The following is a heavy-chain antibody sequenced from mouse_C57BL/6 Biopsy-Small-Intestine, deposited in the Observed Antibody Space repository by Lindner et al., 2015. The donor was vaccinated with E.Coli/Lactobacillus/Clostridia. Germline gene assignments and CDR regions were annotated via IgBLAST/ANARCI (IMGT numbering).Heavy chain of an antibody. V-gene: IGHV1S134*01. J-gene: IGHJ4*01. CDR3: ARDCEIRARYNILTGLDY. CDR2: ISTNDGDA. Sequence: SVKVSCKTSGYTFSNYGISWVRQAPGQGLEWMGWISTNDGDATSAQNFQGRVTMTTDTSTSTAYMELRNLTSDDTAMYYCARDCEIRARYNILTGLDYWGQGTLVTVSS. D-gene: IGHD2-12*01. CDR1: GYTFSNYG.